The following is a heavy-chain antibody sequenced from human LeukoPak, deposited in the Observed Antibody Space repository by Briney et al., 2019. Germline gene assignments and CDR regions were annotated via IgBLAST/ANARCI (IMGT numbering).Heavy chain of an antibody. Sequence: PGGSLRLSCTASGITFTIYNMYWVRQAPGQGLEWVSSISSTGVYMFYADSVKGRFTISRDNAKNSLYLHMNSLRAEDTAVYYCATSFGATRGYWGQGTLVTVSS. V-gene: IGHV3-21*01. CDR2: ISSTGVYM. CDR3: ATSFGATRGY. J-gene: IGHJ4*02. D-gene: IGHD3-10*01. CDR1: GITFTIYN.